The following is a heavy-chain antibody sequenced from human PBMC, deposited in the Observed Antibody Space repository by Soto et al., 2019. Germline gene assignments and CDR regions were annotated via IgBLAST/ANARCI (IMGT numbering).Heavy chain of an antibody. J-gene: IGHJ6*01. CDR2: IKQDGIEK. Sequence: GGSLRLSCAASGFTFSSYWISWVRQAPWKGLEWVANIKQDGIEKYYVASVKGRFTISRDNAKNSLYLQMNSLRVEDTAVYYCGRAGIWSGYCNEGYYYGREGFGRRTRFTLCS. CDR3: GRAGIWSGYCNEGYYYGREG. D-gene: IGHD3-3*01. CDR1: GFTFSSYW. V-gene: IGHV3-7*03.